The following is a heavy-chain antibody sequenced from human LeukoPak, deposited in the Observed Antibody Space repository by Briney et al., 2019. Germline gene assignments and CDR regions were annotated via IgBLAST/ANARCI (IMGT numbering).Heavy chain of an antibody. CDR3: AHNSGWSFDY. CDR2: IDWDDDK. Sequence: GSGPALVKPTQTLTLTCTFSRFSLSTSGMRVSWIRQPPGTALEWLARIDWDDDKFYSTSLKTRLTISKDTSKNQAVLTLTNMDPVDTATYYCAHNSGWSFDYWGQGTLDTVSS. CDR1: RFSLSTSGMR. V-gene: IGHV2-70*04. D-gene: IGHD6-19*01. J-gene: IGHJ4*02.